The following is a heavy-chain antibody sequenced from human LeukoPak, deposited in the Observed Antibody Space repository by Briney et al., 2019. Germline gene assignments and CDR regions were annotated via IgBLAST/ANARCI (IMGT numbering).Heavy chain of an antibody. D-gene: IGHD2-15*01. CDR3: ANAYCGGGSCYPTDS. Sequence: PGGSLRLSCAASGFTFSSYAMSWVRQAPGKGLEWVSAISGSGGSTYYADSVKGRFTSSRDNSKNTLYLQMNSLRAADTVVYYCANAYCGGGSCYPTDSWGQGTPVTVSS. V-gene: IGHV3-23*01. CDR1: GFTFSSYA. CDR2: ISGSGGST. J-gene: IGHJ5*01.